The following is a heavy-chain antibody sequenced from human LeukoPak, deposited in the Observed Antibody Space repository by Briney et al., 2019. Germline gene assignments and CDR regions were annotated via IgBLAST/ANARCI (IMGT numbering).Heavy chain of an antibody. V-gene: IGHV4-39*01. CDR2: IYYSGST. CDR3: ARRIEWELLNSAYYFDY. D-gene: IGHD1-26*01. Sequence: SETLSLTCTVSGGSISSSSYYWGWIRQPPGKGLEWIGSIYYSGSTYYNPSLKSRVTISVDTSKNQFSLKLSSVTAADTAVYYCARRIEWELLNSAYYFDYWGQGTLVTVSS. CDR1: GGSISSSSYY. J-gene: IGHJ4*02.